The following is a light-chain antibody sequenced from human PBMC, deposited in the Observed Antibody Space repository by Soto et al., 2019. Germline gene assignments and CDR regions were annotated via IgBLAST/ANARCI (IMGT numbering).Light chain of an antibody. J-gene: IGLJ2*01. V-gene: IGLV2-23*01. CDR1: SSDVGSYNL. Sequence: QSALTQPASVSGSPGQSITISCTGTSSDVGSYNLVSWYQQHPGKAPKLMNYEGSKQPSGVSNRFSGSKSGNTASLTISGLQAEDEADYYCCSYAGSSTHLVFGGGTKLTVL. CDR2: EGS. CDR3: CSYAGSSTHLV.